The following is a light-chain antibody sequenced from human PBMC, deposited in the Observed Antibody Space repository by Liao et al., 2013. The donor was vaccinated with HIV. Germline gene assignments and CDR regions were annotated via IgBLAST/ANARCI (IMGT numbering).Light chain of an antibody. CDR3: QVWDSRSGHS. CDR1: NIGGRS. Sequence: SYELTQPPSVSVAPGETATITCGGDNIGGRSVHWYQQKPGQAPVLVIYYDGDRPSGIPARFSGSNSGNTATLTISRAEAGDEADYYCQVWDSRSGHSFGGGTKLTVL. V-gene: IGLV3-21*04. J-gene: IGLJ3*02. CDR2: YDG.